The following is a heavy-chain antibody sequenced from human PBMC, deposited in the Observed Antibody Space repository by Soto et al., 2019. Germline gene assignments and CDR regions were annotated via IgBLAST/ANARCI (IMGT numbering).Heavy chain of an antibody. V-gene: IGHV3-23*01. CDR2: ISGSGGST. Sequence: EVQLLESGGGLVQPGGSLRLSCAASGFTFSSYAMSWVRQAPGKGLEWVSAISGSGGSTYYADTVKGRFTISRDNSKNTLHLQMNSLRAEDTAVYYCGKVLTDSGYDLDYWGQGTLVTVSS. CDR3: GKVLTDSGYDLDY. D-gene: IGHD5-12*01. CDR1: GFTFSSYA. J-gene: IGHJ4*02.